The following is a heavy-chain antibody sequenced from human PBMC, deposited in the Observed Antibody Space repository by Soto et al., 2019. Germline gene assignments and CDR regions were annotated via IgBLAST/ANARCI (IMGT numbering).Heavy chain of an antibody. Sequence: SETLSLTCTVSGGSISSYYWSWIRQPPGKGLEWIGYIYYSGSTNYNPSLKSRVTISVDTSKNQFSLKLSSVTAADTAVYYCASVGGHGGDLYWYFDLWGRGTLVTVSS. CDR3: ASVGGHGGDLYWYFDL. CDR2: IYYSGST. V-gene: IGHV4-59*01. J-gene: IGHJ2*01. D-gene: IGHD2-21*02. CDR1: GGSISSYY.